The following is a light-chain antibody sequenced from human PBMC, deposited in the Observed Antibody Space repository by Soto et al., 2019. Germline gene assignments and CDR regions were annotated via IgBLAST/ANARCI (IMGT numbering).Light chain of an antibody. CDR1: QGISSA. CDR2: DAS. V-gene: IGKV1D-13*01. J-gene: IGKJ5*01. Sequence: AIQLTQSPSSLSASVGDRVTITCRASQGISSALAWYQQKPGKAPKLLIYDASSLESGVPSRFSGSGSGTDFTLTISSLQPEDFATSYCQQFNNYPPITFGQGTRLEIK. CDR3: QQFNNYPPIT.